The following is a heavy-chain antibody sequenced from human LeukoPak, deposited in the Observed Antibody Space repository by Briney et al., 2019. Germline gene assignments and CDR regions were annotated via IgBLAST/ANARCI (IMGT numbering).Heavy chain of an antibody. V-gene: IGHV3-21*01. CDR1: GFSFSTYS. J-gene: IGHJ6*02. CDR3: AIPPLSGTGSSRPLAGMDV. CDR2: INSRSNYI. Sequence: GGSLRLSCAASGFSFSTYSMDWVRQAPNKGLEWVSSINSRSNYIYYADSVKGRFTISRDNARNSLYLQMNSLRAEDTAVYYCAIPPLSGTGSSRPLAGMDVWGQGITVTVSS. D-gene: IGHD3-10*01.